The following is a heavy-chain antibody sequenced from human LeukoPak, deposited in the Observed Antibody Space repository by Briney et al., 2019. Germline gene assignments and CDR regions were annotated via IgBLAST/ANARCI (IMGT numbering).Heavy chain of an antibody. V-gene: IGHV4-39*01. CDR3: ARHPRRLRFLEWLFD. CDR2: IYYSGST. Sequence: PSETLSLTCTVSARSISSSSYYWGWIRQPPGKGLEWIGSIYYSGSTYYNPSLKSRVTISVDTSKNQFSLKLSSVTAADTAVYYCARHPRRLRFLEWLFDWGQGTLVTVSS. CDR1: ARSISSSSYY. J-gene: IGHJ4*02. D-gene: IGHD3-3*01.